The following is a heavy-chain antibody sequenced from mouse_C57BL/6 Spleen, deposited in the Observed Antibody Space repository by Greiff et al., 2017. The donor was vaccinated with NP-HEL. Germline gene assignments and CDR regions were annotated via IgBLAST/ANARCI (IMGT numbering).Heavy chain of an antibody. D-gene: IGHD1-1*01. Sequence: QVQLKESGAELARPGASVKLSCKASGYTFTSYGISWVKQRTGQGLEWIGEIYPRSGNTYYNEKFKGKATLTADKSSSTAYMELRSLTSEDSAVYFCAREYYGSSYDYAMDYWGQGTSVTVSS. J-gene: IGHJ4*01. CDR1: GYTFTSYG. V-gene: IGHV1-81*01. CDR3: AREYYGSSYDYAMDY. CDR2: IYPRSGNT.